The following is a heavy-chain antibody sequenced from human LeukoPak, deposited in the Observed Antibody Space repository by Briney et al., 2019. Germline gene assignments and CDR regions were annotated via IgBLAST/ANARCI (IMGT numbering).Heavy chain of an antibody. CDR2: IIPIFGTA. J-gene: IGHJ4*02. D-gene: IGHD1-26*01. CDR1: GGTFSSYA. CDR3: ARVVRQWEPDY. V-gene: IGHV1-69*05. Sequence: GASVTVSCKASGGTFSSYAISWVRQAPGQGLEWMGGIIPIFGTANYAQKFQGRVTMTRDMSTSTVYMEPSSLRSEDTAVYYCARVVRQWEPDYWGQGTLVTVSS.